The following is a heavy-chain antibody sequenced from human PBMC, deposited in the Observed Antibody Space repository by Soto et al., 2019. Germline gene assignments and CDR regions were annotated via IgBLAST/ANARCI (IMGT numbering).Heavy chain of an antibody. CDR3: TTPTPKYDFWSGYYFFSKNEYGMDV. CDR2: IKSKTDGGTT. D-gene: IGHD3-3*01. J-gene: IGHJ6*02. V-gene: IGHV3-15*07. Sequence: GGSLRLSCAASGFTFSNAWMNWVGQAPGKGLEWVGRIKSKTDGGTTDYAAPVKGRFTISRDDSKNTLYLQMNSLKTEDTAVYYRTTPTPKYDFWSGYYFFSKNEYGMDVWGQGTTVTAP. CDR1: GFTFSNAW.